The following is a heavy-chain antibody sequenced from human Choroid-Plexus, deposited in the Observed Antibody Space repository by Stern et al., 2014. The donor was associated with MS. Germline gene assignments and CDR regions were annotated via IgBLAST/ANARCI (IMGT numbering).Heavy chain of an antibody. CDR2: VSYDGSNK. CDR1: GFTFGSCA. V-gene: IGHV3-30*18. Sequence: QVQLVQSGGGVVQPGRPLRLSCVASGFTFGSCAMHWVRQAPGQGLAWVAVVSYDGSNKYDADSVKVRFTMSRDNSQITLDMQMSSLRPEDTAVYYCAKDRQYLTYFFDHWGQGSLVTVSS. J-gene: IGHJ5*02. D-gene: IGHD2/OR15-2a*01. CDR3: AKDRQYLTYFFDH.